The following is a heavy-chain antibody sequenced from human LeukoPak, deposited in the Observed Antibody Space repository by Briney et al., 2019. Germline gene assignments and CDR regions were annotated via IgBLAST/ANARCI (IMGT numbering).Heavy chain of an antibody. J-gene: IGHJ3*02. Sequence: ASVKVSCKASGDIFINYGINWVRQAPGQGLEWMGWIGGYTGNTNYAQKLQGRVTMTTDTSTSTAHMELRSLRSDDTAVYYRARHRLHRLYYDSSGYYHDAFDIWGQGTMVTVSS. V-gene: IGHV1-18*01. CDR3: ARHRLHRLYYDSSGYYHDAFDI. CDR2: IGGYTGNT. CDR1: GDIFINYG. D-gene: IGHD3-22*01.